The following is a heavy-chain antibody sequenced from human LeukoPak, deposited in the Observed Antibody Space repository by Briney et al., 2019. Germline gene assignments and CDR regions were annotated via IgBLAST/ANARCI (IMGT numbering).Heavy chain of an antibody. D-gene: IGHD3-10*01. J-gene: IGHJ4*02. V-gene: IGHV4-39*02. CDR3: ARETGSPTFDY. Sequence: ETLSLTCTVSGGSISSSSYYWGWIRQPPGKGLEWIGSIYYSGSTYYNPSLKSRVTISVDTSKNQFSLKLSSVTAADTAVYYCARETGSPTFDYWGQGTLVTVSS. CDR1: GGSISSSSYY. CDR2: IYYSGST.